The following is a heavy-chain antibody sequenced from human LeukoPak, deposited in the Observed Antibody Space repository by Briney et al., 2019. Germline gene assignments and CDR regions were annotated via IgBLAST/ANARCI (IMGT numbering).Heavy chain of an antibody. CDR3: AKDLNGPETDSSSC. J-gene: IGHJ4*02. Sequence: GGALRLSCAASRFTFRPDNMNTGREAPGTGLEGVSSIRYDGSNKYYADSVKCRFTISRDNSKNTLYLQMNGLRAEDTAVYYCAKDLNGPETDSSSCWGQGTLVTVSS. CDR2: IRYDGSNK. D-gene: IGHD6-13*01. V-gene: IGHV3-30*02. CDR1: RFTFRPDN.